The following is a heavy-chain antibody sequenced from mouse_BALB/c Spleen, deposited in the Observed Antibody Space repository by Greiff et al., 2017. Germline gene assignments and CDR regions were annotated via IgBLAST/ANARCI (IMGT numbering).Heavy chain of an antibody. CDR3: ARGYYYGSSHYWYFDV. Sequence: EVQGVESGGGLVQPGGSLRLSCATSGFTFTDYYMSWVRQPPGKALEWLGFIRNKANGYTTEYSASVKGRFTISRDNSQSILYLQMNTLRAEDSATYYCARGYYYGSSHYWYFDVWGAGTTVTVSS. CDR1: GFTFTDYY. CDR2: IRNKANGYTT. D-gene: IGHD1-1*01. V-gene: IGHV7-3*02. J-gene: IGHJ1*01.